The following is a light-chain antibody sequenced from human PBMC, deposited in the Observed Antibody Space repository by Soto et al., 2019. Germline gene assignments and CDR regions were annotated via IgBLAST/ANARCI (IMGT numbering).Light chain of an antibody. V-gene: IGLV2-14*01. CDR2: EVS. Sequence: QSVLTQPASVSGSPGQSITISCTGTTTDLSRHNYVSWYQQHPGKAPKLMIYEVSNRPSGVSNRFSGSKSGNTASLTISGLQAEDEADYYCSSYTSSSTLVFGGGTQLTVL. CDR3: SSYTSSSTLV. CDR1: TTDLSRHNY. J-gene: IGLJ2*01.